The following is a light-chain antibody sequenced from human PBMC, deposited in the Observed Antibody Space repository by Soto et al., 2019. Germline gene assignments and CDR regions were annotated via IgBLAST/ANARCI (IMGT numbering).Light chain of an antibody. Sequence: EIVMTQSPATLSMSPGERATLSCRASQSVSSNLAWYQQKLGQAPRLLIYGASTRATGIPARFSGSGSGTEFTLTISSLQSEAFAVYYCQQYDNWLTFGGGAKVEIK. V-gene: IGKV3-15*01. CDR3: QQYDNWLT. CDR1: QSVSSN. CDR2: GAS. J-gene: IGKJ4*01.